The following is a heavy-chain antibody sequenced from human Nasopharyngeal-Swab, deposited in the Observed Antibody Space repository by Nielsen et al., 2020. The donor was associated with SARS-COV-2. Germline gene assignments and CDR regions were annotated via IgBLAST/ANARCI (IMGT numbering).Heavy chain of an antibody. CDR3: AKATVTHDAFDI. CDR2: ISGSGGST. CDR1: GFTFSSYA. D-gene: IGHD4-17*01. Sequence: GESLKISCAASGFTFSSYAMSWVRQAPGKGLEWVSAISGSGGSTYYADSVKGRFTISRDNSKNTLYLQMNSLRAEDTAVYYCAKATVTHDAFDIWGQGTMVTVSS. J-gene: IGHJ3*02. V-gene: IGHV3-23*01.